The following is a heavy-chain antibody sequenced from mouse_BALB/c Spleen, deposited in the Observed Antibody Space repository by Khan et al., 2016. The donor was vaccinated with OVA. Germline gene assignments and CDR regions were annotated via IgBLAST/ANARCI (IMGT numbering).Heavy chain of an antibody. CDR3: ARLAYYYDSEGFAY. D-gene: IGHD1-1*01. CDR2: ISTGGHYT. V-gene: IGHV5-6*01. Sequence: VQLKESGGDLVEPGGSLKLSCAASGFTFSTYGMSWVRQTPDKRLEWVATISTGGHYTYYPDSVRGRFTISRDNAKNTLYPQMTSLKSEDTAMFYCARLAYYYDSEGFAYWGQGTLVTVSA. J-gene: IGHJ3*01. CDR1: GFTFSTYG.